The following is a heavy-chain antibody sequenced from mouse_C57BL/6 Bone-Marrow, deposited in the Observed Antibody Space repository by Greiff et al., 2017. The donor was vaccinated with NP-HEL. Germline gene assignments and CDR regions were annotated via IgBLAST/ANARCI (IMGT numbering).Heavy chain of an antibody. J-gene: IGHJ3*01. D-gene: IGHD2-3*01. CDR1: GYAFSSSW. Sequence: VKLMESGPELVKPGASVKISCKASGYAFSSSWMNWVKQRPGTGLEWIGRIYPGDGDTNYNGKFKGKATLTADKSSSTAYMQLSSLTSEDSAVYFCARRDDGYYSWFAYWGQGTLVTVSA. CDR2: IYPGDGDT. CDR3: ARRDDGYYSWFAY. V-gene: IGHV1-82*01.